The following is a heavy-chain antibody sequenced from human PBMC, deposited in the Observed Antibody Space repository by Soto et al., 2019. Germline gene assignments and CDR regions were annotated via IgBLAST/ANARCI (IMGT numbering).Heavy chain of an antibody. V-gene: IGHV1-69*13. CDR3: ARGPNWNARYYYYGMDV. Sequence: SVKVSCKTSGVTFNTHAISWVRQAPGHGFEWMGGIVPIYGIPSHAQKFQGRVTITADEPTTTVYMELSSLRSDDTAVYYCARGPNWNARYYYYGMDVWGQGTTVTVSS. D-gene: IGHD1-1*01. CDR2: IVPIYGIP. J-gene: IGHJ6*02. CDR1: GVTFNTHA.